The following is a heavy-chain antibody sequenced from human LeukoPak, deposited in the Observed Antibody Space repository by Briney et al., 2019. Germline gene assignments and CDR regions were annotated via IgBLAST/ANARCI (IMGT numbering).Heavy chain of an antibody. D-gene: IGHD3-10*01. J-gene: IGHJ5*02. CDR3: ARGSGREWFDP. CDR2: MYDGGST. CDR1: GGSISRSY. V-gene: IGHV4-59*01. Sequence: SETLSLTCTVSGGSISRSYWSWIRQPPGKGLEWIGYMYDGGSTFYNPSLKSRVTISVDTSKNQFSLKLSSVTAADTAVYYCARGSGREWFDPWGQGTLVTVSS.